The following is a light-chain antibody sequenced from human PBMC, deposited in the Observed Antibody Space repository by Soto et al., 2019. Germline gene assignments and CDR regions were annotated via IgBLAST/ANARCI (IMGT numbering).Light chain of an antibody. CDR2: DAS. J-gene: IGKJ4*01. V-gene: IGKV3-20*01. CDR3: QQFSSYPLP. CDR1: QTVRNNY. Sequence: EFVLTQSPGTLSLSPGERATLSCRASQTVRNNYLAWYQQKPGQAPRLLIYDASSRATGIPDRFSGGGSGTDFTLTISRLEREDFAVYYCQQFSSYPLPFGGGTKVDIK.